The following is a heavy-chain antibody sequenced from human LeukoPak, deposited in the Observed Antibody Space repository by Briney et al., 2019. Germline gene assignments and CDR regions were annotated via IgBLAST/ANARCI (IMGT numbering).Heavy chain of an antibody. V-gene: IGHV3-21*04. J-gene: IGHJ4*02. CDR2: ISSSSSYI. Sequence: GGSLRLSCAASGFTFSGYSMNWVRQAPGKGLEWVSSISSSSSYIYYADSVKGRFTISRDNAKNSLYLQMNRLRAEDTAVYYCAKVPLIAAPKHFDYWGQGTLVTVSS. CDR1: GFTFSGYS. D-gene: IGHD6-13*01. CDR3: AKVPLIAAPKHFDY.